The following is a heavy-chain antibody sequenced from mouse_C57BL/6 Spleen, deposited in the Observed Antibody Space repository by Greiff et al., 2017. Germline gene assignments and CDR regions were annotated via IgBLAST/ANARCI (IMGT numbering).Heavy chain of an antibody. CDR1: GFTLSDYG. CDR3: ARAWFAY. Sequence: EVKLVESGGGLVKPGGSLKLSCAASGFTLSDYGMHWVRQAPEKGLEWVAYISSGSSTIYYADTVKGRCTISRDNAKNTLFLQMSSLRSEDTAMYYCARAWFAYWGQGTLVTVSA. J-gene: IGHJ3*01. V-gene: IGHV5-17*01. D-gene: IGHD3-1*01. CDR2: ISSGSSTI.